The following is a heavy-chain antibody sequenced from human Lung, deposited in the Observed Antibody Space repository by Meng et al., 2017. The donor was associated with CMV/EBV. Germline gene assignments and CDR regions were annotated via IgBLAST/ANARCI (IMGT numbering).Heavy chain of an antibody. CDR3: ARDSPLLIGGLTRYYYYVMDV. D-gene: IGHD2-8*01. J-gene: IGHJ6*02. Sequence: EAXKISXAASGFTFSNSDMNWVRQAPGKGLEWVSGVSWNGSRTNYADSVKGRFIIPRDTSRNFLYQQMNSLKPDDMAVDYCARDSPLLIGGLTRYYYYVMDVWGQGXTVTVSS. CDR2: VSWNGSRT. V-gene: IGHV3-19*01. CDR1: GFTFSNSD.